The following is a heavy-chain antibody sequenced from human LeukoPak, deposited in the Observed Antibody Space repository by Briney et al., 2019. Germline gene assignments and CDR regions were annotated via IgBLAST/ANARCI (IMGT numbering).Heavy chain of an antibody. CDR3: ARHGSTMVRGEGWFDP. V-gene: IGHV4-38-2*01. CDR1: GYSISSGYY. J-gene: IGHJ5*02. D-gene: IGHD3-10*01. Sequence: SETLSLTCAVSGYSISSGYYWGWIRQPPGKGLEWIGSSYHSGSTYYNPSLKSRVTISVDTSKNQFSLKLSSVTAEDTAVYYCARHGSTMVRGEGWFDPWGQGTLVTVSS. CDR2: SYHSGST.